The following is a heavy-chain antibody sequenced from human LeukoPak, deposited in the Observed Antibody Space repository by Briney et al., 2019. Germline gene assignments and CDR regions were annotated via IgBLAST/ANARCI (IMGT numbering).Heavy chain of an antibody. J-gene: IGHJ4*02. Sequence: QSGGSLRLSCAASGNYWMHWVRQAPGKGLVWVSHINSDGSWTSYADSVKDRFTISKDNAKNTVYLQMNNLRVEDTAVYYCVSFYETYWGRGTLVTVSS. CDR1: GNYW. CDR2: INSDGSWT. V-gene: IGHV3-74*01. D-gene: IGHD2-2*01. CDR3: VSFYETY.